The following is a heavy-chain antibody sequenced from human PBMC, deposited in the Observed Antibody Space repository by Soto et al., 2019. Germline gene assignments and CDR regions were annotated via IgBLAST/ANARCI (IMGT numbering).Heavy chain of an antibody. J-gene: IGHJ4*02. CDR1: GGSISSGSYY. V-gene: IGHV4-61*01. CDR3: ARDRVARRRSAGYYFDY. CDR2: IYYSGST. Sequence: SETLSLTCTVSGGSISSGSYYWSWIRKPPGKGLEWIGYIYYSGSTNYNPSLKSRVTISVDTSKNQFSLKLSSVTAADTAVYYCARDRVARRRSAGYYFDYWGQGTLVTVSS. D-gene: IGHD6-6*01.